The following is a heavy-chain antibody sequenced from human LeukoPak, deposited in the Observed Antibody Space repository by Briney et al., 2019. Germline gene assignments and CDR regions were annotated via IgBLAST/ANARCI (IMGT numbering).Heavy chain of an antibody. CDR3: AKDSYGSGSTDY. D-gene: IGHD3-10*01. CDR1: GFTFSSYA. J-gene: IGHJ4*02. CDR2: ISGSGDST. V-gene: IGHV3-23*01. Sequence: GGSLRLSCAASGFTFSSYALTWVRQAPGKGLEWVSAISGSGDSTYYADSVKGRFTISRDNSKNTLYLQMNSLRAEDTAVYYCAKDSYGSGSTDYWGQGTLVTVSS.